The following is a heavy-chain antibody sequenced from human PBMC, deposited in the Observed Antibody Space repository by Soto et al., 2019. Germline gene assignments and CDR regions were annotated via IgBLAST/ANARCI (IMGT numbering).Heavy chain of an antibody. V-gene: IGHV1-3*01. D-gene: IGHD2-2*01. CDR2: IHGGNGDT. CDR1: GYIFSNYA. Sequence: QVQLVQSGAEVKKPGASVKLSCKASGYIFSNYAVQWVRQAPGESLEWMGWIHGGNGDTEYSQKFHERVISTRDTSASTSYMELSSLRPEDTAIYYCARVPRYTSDIVQVPAVMFADWFVPWGQGTLVTVSS. CDR3: ARVPRYTSDIVQVPAVMFADWFVP. J-gene: IGHJ5*02.